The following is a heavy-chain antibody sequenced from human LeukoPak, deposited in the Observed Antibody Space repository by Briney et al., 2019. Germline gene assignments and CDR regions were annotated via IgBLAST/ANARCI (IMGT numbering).Heavy chain of an antibody. J-gene: IGHJ6*02. Sequence: GGSLRLSCAASGFTFSSYSMNWVRQAPGKGLEWVSSISGSAGRTYYADSVKGRFTISRDNSKNTLSLQMNSLRADDTAVYYCARDGEPRYWGSGYYYGMDVWGHGATVTVSS. CDR3: ARDGEPRYWGSGYYYGMDV. CDR1: GFTFSSYS. CDR2: ISGSAGRT. V-gene: IGHV3-23*01. D-gene: IGHD7-27*01.